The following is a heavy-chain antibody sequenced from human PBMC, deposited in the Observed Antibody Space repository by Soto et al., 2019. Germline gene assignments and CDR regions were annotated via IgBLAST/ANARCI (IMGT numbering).Heavy chain of an antibody. CDR3: ARHRYGSGSLISV. J-gene: IGHJ6*03. V-gene: IGHV4-39*01. Sequence: SETPSLTFAVSGGSVASGSYCWGWIRQPPGKGLEWIGSIYYSGSTYYNPSLKSRVTISVDTSKNQFSLKLSSVTAADTAVYYCARHRYGSGSLISVWGKGTTVT. CDR2: IYYSGST. D-gene: IGHD3-10*01. CDR1: GGSVASGSYC.